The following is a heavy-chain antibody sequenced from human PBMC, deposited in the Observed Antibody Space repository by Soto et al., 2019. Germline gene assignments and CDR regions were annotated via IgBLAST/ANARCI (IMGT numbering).Heavy chain of an antibody. V-gene: IGHV4-59*01. J-gene: IGHJ2*01. CDR1: GDSISNYY. CDR2: IYYSGPT. CDR3: ASVKSHRNDYWYFDL. Sequence: QVQLQESGPGLVKPSETLSLTCTVSGDSISNYYWSWSRQPPGKGLEWIGHIYYSGPTNYNPSLKSRVTLSVDTSKNQFSLKLTSVTAADTAMYFCASVKSHRNDYWYFDLWGRGTLVTVSS. D-gene: IGHD2-8*01.